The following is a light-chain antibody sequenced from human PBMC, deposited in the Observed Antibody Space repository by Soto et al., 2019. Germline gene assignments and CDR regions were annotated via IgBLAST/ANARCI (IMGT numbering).Light chain of an antibody. CDR2: EVT. Sequence: QSVLSQPPSASGSPGQSVTISCTGTSSDVGGYDYVSWYQQHPGKAPKLMIYEVTKRPSGVPDRFSGSKSGYTASLTVSGLQAEDEADYYCSSYGGRNNYVFGTGTKVTV. CDR1: SSDVGGYDY. J-gene: IGLJ1*01. CDR3: SSYGGRNNYV. V-gene: IGLV2-8*01.